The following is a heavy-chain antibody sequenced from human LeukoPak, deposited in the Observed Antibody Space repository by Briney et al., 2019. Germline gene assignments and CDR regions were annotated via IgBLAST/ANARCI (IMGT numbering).Heavy chain of an antibody. V-gene: IGHV4-4*07. D-gene: IGHD3-10*01. CDR2: IYTSGST. CDR1: GGSISSYY. J-gene: IGHJ5*02. Sequence: SETLSLTCTVSGGSISSYYWSWIRQPAGKGLEWIGRIYTSGSTNYNPSLKSRVTMSVDTSKNQFSLKLSSVTAADTAVYYCARGTMVRGVPNWFDPWGQGTLVTVSS. CDR3: ARGTMVRGVPNWFDP.